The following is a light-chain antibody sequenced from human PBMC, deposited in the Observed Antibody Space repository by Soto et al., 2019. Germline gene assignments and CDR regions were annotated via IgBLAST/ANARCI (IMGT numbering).Light chain of an antibody. CDR2: GAS. CDR3: QQYKSWPPIT. V-gene: IGKV3-15*01. Sequence: EILMTQYPDSLPVSPGETATLSSTSSQSLNTDLAWYQQKPGQAPRLLLYGASTRATGISTRFSGGGSGTEFTLTISGLQSEDSAVYYCQQYKSWPPITFGRGTRLEI. J-gene: IGKJ5*01. CDR1: QSLNTD.